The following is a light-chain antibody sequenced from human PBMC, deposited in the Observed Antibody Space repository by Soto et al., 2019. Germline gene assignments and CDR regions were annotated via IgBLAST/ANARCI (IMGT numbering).Light chain of an antibody. CDR3: VLYMGSGISV. V-gene: IGLV8-61*01. J-gene: IGLJ2*01. CDR1: SGSVSTNYY. Sequence: QPVVTQEPSFSVSPGGTVTLTCGLSSGSVSTNYYPSWYQQTPGQAPRTLIYSTNTRSSGVPDRFSGSILGNKAALTIAGAQADDESDYYCVLYMGSGISVFGGGTKVTVL. CDR2: STN.